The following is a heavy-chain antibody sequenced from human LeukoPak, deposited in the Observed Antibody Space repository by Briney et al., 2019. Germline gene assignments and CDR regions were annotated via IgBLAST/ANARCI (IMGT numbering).Heavy chain of an antibody. CDR3: ARAYGDYDLPGDYMDV. V-gene: IGHV4-34*01. D-gene: IGHD4-17*01. CDR1: GGSFSGYY. CDR2: INHSGST. J-gene: IGHJ6*03. Sequence: SETLSLTCAVYGGSFSGYYWSWIRQPPGKGLEWIGEINHSGSTNYNPSLKSRVTISVDTSKNQFSLKLSSVTAADTAVYYCARAYGDYDLPGDYMDVWGKGTTVTVSS.